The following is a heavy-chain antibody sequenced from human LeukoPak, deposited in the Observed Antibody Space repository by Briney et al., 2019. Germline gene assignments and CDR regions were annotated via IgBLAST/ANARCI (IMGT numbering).Heavy chain of an antibody. Sequence: GGSLRLSCAASGFTFSSYSMNWVRQAPGKGLEWVSSISSSSGYIYYADSVKGRFTISRDNAKNSLYLQMNSLRAEDTAVYYCARDAPGITIFGVEPNIWGQGTMVTVSS. J-gene: IGHJ3*02. D-gene: IGHD3-3*01. V-gene: IGHV3-21*01. CDR2: ISSSSGYI. CDR1: GFTFSSYS. CDR3: ARDAPGITIFGVEPNI.